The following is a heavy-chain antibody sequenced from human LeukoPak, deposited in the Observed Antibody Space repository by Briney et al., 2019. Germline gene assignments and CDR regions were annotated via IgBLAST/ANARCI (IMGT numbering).Heavy chain of an antibody. CDR1: GFAFSTYS. D-gene: IGHD3-22*01. CDR2: ISSGSGYI. Sequence: GGTLRLSCAASGFAFSTYSMNWVRQAPGEGLEWVSSISSGSGYIYYADSVKGRFTISRDNAKNSLFLQMNSLRAEDTAVYYCARDSDSGSAYYYYMDVWGKGTTVTVSS. J-gene: IGHJ6*03. CDR3: ARDSDSGSAYYYYMDV. V-gene: IGHV3-21*01.